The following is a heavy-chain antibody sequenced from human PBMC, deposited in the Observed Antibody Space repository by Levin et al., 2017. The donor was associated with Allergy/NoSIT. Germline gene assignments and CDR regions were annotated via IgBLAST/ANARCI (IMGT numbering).Heavy chain of an antibody. CDR2: ISSSSSYI. CDR3: ASGGIYGGLVGY. CDR1: GFTFSSYS. D-gene: IGHD6-19*01. Sequence: GESLKISCTASGFTFSSYSMNWVRQAPGKGLEWVSSISSSSSYIYYADSVKGRFTISRDNAKNSLYLQMNSLRAEDTAVYYCASGGIYGGLVGYWGQGTLVTVSS. J-gene: IGHJ4*02. V-gene: IGHV3-21*01.